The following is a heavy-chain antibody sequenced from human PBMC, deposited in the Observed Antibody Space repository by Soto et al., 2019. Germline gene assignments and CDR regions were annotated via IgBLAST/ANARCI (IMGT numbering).Heavy chain of an antibody. Sequence: SETLSLTCAVSGYSISNGYYRGWIRQPPGKGLEWIGSIYHSGSTYYNASLKSRVTISVHTSKNQFSLRLSSVTAADTAVYYCARDGGRLETDFDYWGQGTLVTVSS. CDR3: ARDGGRLETDFDY. V-gene: IGHV4-38-2*02. D-gene: IGHD1-26*01. CDR2: IYHSGST. J-gene: IGHJ4*02. CDR1: GYSISNGYY.